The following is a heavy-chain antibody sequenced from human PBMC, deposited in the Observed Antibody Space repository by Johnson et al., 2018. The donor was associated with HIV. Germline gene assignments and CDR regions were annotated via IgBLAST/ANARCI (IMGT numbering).Heavy chain of an antibody. Sequence: VQLVESGGGLVQPGGSLKLSCAASGFTFSDHWMYWVRQAPGKGLVWVSRIKSDGRSTNYADSVKGRFTISRDNAKNTLYLQMNSLRAEDTAVYYCAKDIGPSGSGSYSWGQGTMVTVSS. CDR2: IKSDGRST. D-gene: IGHD3-10*01. J-gene: IGHJ3*01. CDR1: GFTFSDHW. V-gene: IGHV3-74*01. CDR3: AKDIGPSGSGSYS.